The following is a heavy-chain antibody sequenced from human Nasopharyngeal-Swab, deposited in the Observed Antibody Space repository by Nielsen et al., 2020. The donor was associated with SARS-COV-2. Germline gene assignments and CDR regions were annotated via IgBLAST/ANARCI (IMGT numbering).Heavy chain of an antibody. CDR1: GFTFSTYA. Sequence: GGSLRLSCAVSGFTFSTYAMSWVRQAPGKGLEWVSHISGSGGSTYYADSVKGRFTISRDNSKNTLYLQMNSLRVEDTAVYYCAKLRSGWNAPGVFDIWGQGTMVTVSS. CDR3: AKLRSGWNAPGVFDI. V-gene: IGHV3-23*01. CDR2: ISGSGGST. D-gene: IGHD6-19*01. J-gene: IGHJ3*02.